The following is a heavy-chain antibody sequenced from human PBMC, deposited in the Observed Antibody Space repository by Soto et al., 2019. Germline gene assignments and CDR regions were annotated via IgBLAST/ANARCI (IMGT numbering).Heavy chain of an antibody. CDR2: IYYSGST. D-gene: IGHD4-17*01. CDR1: GGSIRSYY. J-gene: IGHJ4*02. Sequence: QVQLQESGPGLVEPSETLSLTCTVSGGSIRSYYWSWIRQPPGKGLEWIGNIYYSGSTNYNPSLKSRVTLSVDTSKHQFSLKLSSVTAADTAVYSCARLGTPVAPFDYWGQGTLVTVSS. CDR3: ARLGTPVAPFDY. V-gene: IGHV4-59*08.